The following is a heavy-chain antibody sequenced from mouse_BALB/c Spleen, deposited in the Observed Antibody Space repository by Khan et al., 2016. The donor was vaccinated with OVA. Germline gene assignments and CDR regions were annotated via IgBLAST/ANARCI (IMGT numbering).Heavy chain of an antibody. Sequence: VQLQQSGPELVKPGASVKISCKTSGYTFPEYTVHWVKQSLGKSLDWIGVINPKNGGTAYNQKFKGKATLTVDKSSSTAYMEFRSLTSEGSAVYYCAKDAGRYWGQGTSVTVAS. CDR3: AKDAGRY. V-gene: IGHV1-18*01. D-gene: IGHD3-3*01. J-gene: IGHJ4*01. CDR1: GYTFPEYT. CDR2: INPKNGGT.